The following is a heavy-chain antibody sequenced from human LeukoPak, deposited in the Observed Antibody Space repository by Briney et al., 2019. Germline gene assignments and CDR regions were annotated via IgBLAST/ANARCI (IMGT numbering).Heavy chain of an antibody. CDR1: GFTFSSYA. CDR3: AKVSAVAAPYYFDY. D-gene: IGHD2-15*01. CDR2: ISGSGGST. V-gene: IGHV3-23*01. J-gene: IGHJ4*02. Sequence: GGSLRLSCAASGFTFSSYAMSWVRQAPGKGLEWVSAISGSGGSTYYANSVKGRFTISRDNSKTTLYLQMNSLRAEDAAVYYCAKVSAVAAPYYFDYWGQGTLVTVSS.